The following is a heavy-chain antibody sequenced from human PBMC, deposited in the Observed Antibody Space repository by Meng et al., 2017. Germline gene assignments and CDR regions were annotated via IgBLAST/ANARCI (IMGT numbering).Heavy chain of an antibody. D-gene: IGHD2-21*01. Sequence: GGSLRLSCAASGFTFSAFPTHWVRQAPGKGLESVSAISGDGSRTYYADSVKGRFTISRDNSRNTLYLQMGSLRTEDTAVYYCAREEKGDSDYLGQGTLVTVSS. CDR2: ISGDGSRT. CDR1: GFTFSAFP. CDR3: AREEKGDSDY. J-gene: IGHJ4*02. V-gene: IGHV3-64*02.